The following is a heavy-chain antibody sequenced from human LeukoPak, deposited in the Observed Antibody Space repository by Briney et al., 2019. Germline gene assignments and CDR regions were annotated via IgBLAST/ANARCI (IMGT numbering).Heavy chain of an antibody. D-gene: IGHD2-21*01. CDR1: GYIFTNHY. CDR3: ARGPPHSGPSRGFDY. V-gene: IGHV1-46*01. CDR2: INPSGSST. Sequence: ASVKVSCKASGYIFTNHYIHWVRQAPGQGLEWMGLINPSGSSTLYAEKFRGRIIMTRDMSTATDYMELSSLRSEDTAVYYCARGPPHSGPSRGFDYWGQGTLVTVSS. J-gene: IGHJ4*02.